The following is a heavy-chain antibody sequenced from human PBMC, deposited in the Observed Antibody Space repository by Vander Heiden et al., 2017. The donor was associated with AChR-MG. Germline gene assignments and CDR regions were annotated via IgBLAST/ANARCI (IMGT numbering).Heavy chain of an antibody. V-gene: IGHV2-5*02. Sequence: QITLKESGPTLLKPTQTLTLTCTFSGFSLSTSGVALGWIRQPPGKAPQWLALLYWDGDRRYSQSLKSRLTITEDTSKNQVVLTMTNMDSEDTATYYCARSWEYSSDKLQYHFDNGGQGTLVTVSS. CDR2: LYWDGDR. CDR1: GFSLSTSGVA. J-gene: IGHJ4*02. CDR3: ARSWEYSSDKLQYHFDN. D-gene: IGHD3-22*01.